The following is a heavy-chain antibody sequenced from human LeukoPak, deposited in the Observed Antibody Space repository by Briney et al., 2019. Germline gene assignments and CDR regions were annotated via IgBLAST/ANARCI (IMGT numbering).Heavy chain of an antibody. Sequence: PSETLSLTCTVSGGSISSYYWSWIRQPPGKGLEWIGYIYYSGNTNYNPSLKSRVTISVDTSKNQFSLKLSSVTAADTAVYYCARLKGYSSGWYPSYYFDYWGQGTLVTVSS. CDR1: GGSISSYY. CDR2: IYYSGNT. J-gene: IGHJ4*02. CDR3: ARLKGYSSGWYPSYYFDY. V-gene: IGHV4-59*08. D-gene: IGHD6-19*01.